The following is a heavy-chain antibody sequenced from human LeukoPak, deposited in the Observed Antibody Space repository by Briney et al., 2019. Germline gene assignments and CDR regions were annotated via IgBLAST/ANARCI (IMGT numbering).Heavy chain of an antibody. CDR2: IYTSGST. V-gene: IGHV4-61*02. CDR3: ARGPPGYYDSSGYSNWFDP. J-gene: IGHJ5*02. D-gene: IGHD3-22*01. Sequence: SETLSLTCTVSGSSISSGSYYWSWIRQPAGKGLEWIGRIYTSGSTNYNPSLKSRVTISVDTSKNQFSLKLSSVTAADTAVYYCARGPPGYYDSSGYSNWFDPWGQGTLVTVSS. CDR1: GSSISSGSYY.